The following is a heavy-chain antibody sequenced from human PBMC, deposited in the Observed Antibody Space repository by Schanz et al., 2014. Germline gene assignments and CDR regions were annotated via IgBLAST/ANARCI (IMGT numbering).Heavy chain of an antibody. D-gene: IGHD1-1*01. CDR2: LSSDSRHV. J-gene: IGHJ4*02. V-gene: IGHV3-21*06. CDR3: ARDGIAATTDFEY. CDR1: GFTFTTNA. Sequence: EVQLVESGGGLVQPGGSLRLSCAASGFTFTTNAMNWVRQSPGKGLEWVSFLSSDSRHVYYVESAKGRFTISRDNAKNSLYLQMDSLRGDDTAVYYCARDGIAATTDFEYWGQGVLVTVSS.